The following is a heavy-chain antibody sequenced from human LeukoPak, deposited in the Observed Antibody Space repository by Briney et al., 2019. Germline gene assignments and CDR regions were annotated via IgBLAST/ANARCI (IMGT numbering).Heavy chain of an antibody. CDR1: GFTFSSYA. Sequence: PGGSLRLSCAASGFTFSSYAMHWVRQAPGKGLEWVAVISYDGSNKYYADSVKGRFTISRDNSKNTLYLQMNSLRAEDTAVYYCAREEYQLLSYQAFDYWGQGTLVTVSS. D-gene: IGHD2-2*01. V-gene: IGHV3-30-3*01. J-gene: IGHJ4*02. CDR2: ISYDGSNK. CDR3: AREEYQLLSYQAFDY.